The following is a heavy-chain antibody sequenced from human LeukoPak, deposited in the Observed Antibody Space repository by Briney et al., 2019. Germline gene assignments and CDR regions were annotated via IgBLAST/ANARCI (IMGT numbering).Heavy chain of an antibody. CDR1: AVTSISSA. J-gene: IGHJ4*02. CDR2: ISGDGGTT. D-gene: IGHD2-8*01. V-gene: IGHV3-23*01. Sequence: GTLLLLCAASAVTSISSAMRKGLQQPAERRQCVLEISGDGGTTNYSASVKSRFTISRDNTKNTLYLQLNSLRADDTAVYYCAKGGTIGWCGFDYWGQGTLVTVSS. CDR3: AKGGTIGWCGFDY.